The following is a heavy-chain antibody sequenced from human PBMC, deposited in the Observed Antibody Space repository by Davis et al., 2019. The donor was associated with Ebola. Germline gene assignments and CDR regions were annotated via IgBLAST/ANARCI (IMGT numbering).Heavy chain of an antibody. CDR2: IRSKAYGGTT. D-gene: IGHD3-22*01. V-gene: IGHV3-49*04. CDR1: GFTFGDYA. J-gene: IGHJ4*02. Sequence: GGSLRLSCRGSGFTFGDYAMSWVRQAPGKGLEWVGFIRSKAYGGTTEYAASVKGRFTISRDDSKSIAYLQMNSLKTEDTAVYYCTRATTMIVVVPGAYWGQGTLVTVSS. CDR3: TRATTMIVVVPGAY.